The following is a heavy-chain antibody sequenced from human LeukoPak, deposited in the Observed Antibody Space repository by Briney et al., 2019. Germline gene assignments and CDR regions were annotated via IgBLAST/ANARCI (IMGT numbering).Heavy chain of an antibody. CDR1: GFTVSSNY. CDR3: ARESGYSYGLAGFFDY. V-gene: IGHV3-53*01. CDR2: IYSDGRI. J-gene: IGHJ4*02. Sequence: GGSLRLSCAASGFTVSSNYMSWVRQTPGKGLEWVSVIYSDGRIHSADSVKGRFTISRDDSKNTLSLQMNSLRAEDTAVYYCARESGYSYGLAGFFDYWGQGTLVTVSS. D-gene: IGHD5-18*01.